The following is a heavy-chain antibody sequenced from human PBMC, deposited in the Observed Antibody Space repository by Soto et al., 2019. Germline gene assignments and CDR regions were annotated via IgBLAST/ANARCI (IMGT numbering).Heavy chain of an antibody. CDR2: IIPILGIA. D-gene: IGHD3-22*01. V-gene: IGHV1-69*02. CDR3: ARPDDSSAQGAFDI. Sequence: QVQLVQSGAEVKKPGSSVKVSCKASGGTFSSYTISWVRQAPGQGLEWMGRIIPILGIANYAQKFQGRVTITADKSTSTAYMELSSLRSEDTAVYYCARPDDSSAQGAFDIWGQGTMVTVSS. CDR1: GGTFSSYT. J-gene: IGHJ3*02.